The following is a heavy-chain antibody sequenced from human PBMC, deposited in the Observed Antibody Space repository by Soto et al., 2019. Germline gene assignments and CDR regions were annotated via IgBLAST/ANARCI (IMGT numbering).Heavy chain of an antibody. CDR3: ASRAVEMATKLWSYYYYGMDV. CDR1: GGTFSSYA. D-gene: IGHD2-21*01. Sequence: SVKVSCKASGGTFSSYAISWVRQAPGQGLEWMGGIIPIFGTANYAQKFQGRVTITADESTSTAYMELSSLRSEDTAVYYCASRAVEMATKLWSYYYYGMDVWGQGTTVTVSS. J-gene: IGHJ6*02. CDR2: IIPIFGTA. V-gene: IGHV1-69*13.